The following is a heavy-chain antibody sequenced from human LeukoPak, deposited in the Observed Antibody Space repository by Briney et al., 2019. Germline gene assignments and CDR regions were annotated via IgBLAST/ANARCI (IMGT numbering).Heavy chain of an antibody. CDR2: INPNSGGT. CDR3: ARDRDGSGI. V-gene: IGHV1-2*02. J-gene: IGHJ4*02. CDR1: GYTFTGHY. Sequence: ASVKVSCKASGYTFTGHYMHWVRQAPGQGLEWMGWINPNSGGTNYAQKFQGRATMTRDTSISTAYMELSRLRSDDTAVYYCARDRDGSGIWGQGTLVTVSS. D-gene: IGHD3-10*01.